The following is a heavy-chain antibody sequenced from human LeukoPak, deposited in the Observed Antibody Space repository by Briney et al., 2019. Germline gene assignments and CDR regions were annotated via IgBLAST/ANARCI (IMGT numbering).Heavy chain of an antibody. J-gene: IGHJ4*02. CDR2: IIPIFGTA. D-gene: IGHD3-9*01. CDR3: ARTRLEGYFDWLLSYYFDY. CDR1: GGTFSSYA. V-gene: IGHV1-69*13. Sequence: ASVKVSCKASGGTFSSYAISWVRQAPGQGLEWMGGIIPIFGTANYAQKFQGRVTITADESTSTAYMELSSLRSEDTAVYYCARTRLEGYFDWLLSYYFDYWGQGTRVAVS.